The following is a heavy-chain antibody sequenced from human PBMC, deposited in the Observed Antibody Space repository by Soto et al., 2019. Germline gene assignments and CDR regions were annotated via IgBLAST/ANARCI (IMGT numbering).Heavy chain of an antibody. D-gene: IGHD6-6*01. CDR2: IKSKTDGGTT. Sequence: GRSRRLSCAASGFTFSNAWLSWVRQAPGKGLEWVGRIKSKTDGGTTDYTAPVKGRFIISRDDSKNTLYLQMNSLKTEDTAVYYCTTGSTSTKNYWGQGALVTVSS. CDR3: TTGSTSTKNY. J-gene: IGHJ4*02. CDR1: GFTFSNAW. V-gene: IGHV3-15*01.